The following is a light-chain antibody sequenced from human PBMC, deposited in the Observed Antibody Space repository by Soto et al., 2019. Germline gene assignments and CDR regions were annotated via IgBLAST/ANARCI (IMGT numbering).Light chain of an antibody. V-gene: IGKV3-11*01. Sequence: EIVLTQSPATLSLSPGERATLSCRASQSLSGTLAWFQQKPGQPPRLLIYGASNRATGIPARFTASGSGTDFILTISSLEPEDFAVYYCQQRTLWPRTFGQGTKVEIK. J-gene: IGKJ1*01. CDR1: QSLSGT. CDR3: QQRTLWPRT. CDR2: GAS.